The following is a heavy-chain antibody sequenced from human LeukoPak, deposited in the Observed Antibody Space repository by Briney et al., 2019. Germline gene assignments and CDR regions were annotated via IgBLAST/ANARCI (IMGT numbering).Heavy chain of an antibody. J-gene: IGHJ4*02. CDR1: GYTFTNYA. CDR3: ARGWELLDY. Sequence: ASVKVSCKASGYTFTNYAMHWVRQAPGQGLEWMGWINPNSGGTNYAQKFQGWVTMTRDTSISTAYMELSRLRSDDTAVYYCARGWELLDYWGQGTLVTVSS. V-gene: IGHV1-2*04. CDR2: INPNSGGT. D-gene: IGHD1-26*01.